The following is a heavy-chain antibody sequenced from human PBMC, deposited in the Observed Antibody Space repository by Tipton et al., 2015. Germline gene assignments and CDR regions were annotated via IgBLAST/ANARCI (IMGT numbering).Heavy chain of an antibody. CDR2: FFHSGNT. Sequence: TLSLTCTVSGYSISSSSYYWGWIRQPPGKGLEWIGSFFHSGNTFHNPSLRSRVIISVDTSKNQISLTVTSVTAADTAVYYCARSRYTVTPDSWGQGTLVTVSS. J-gene: IGHJ4*02. CDR1: GYSISSSSYY. CDR3: ARSRYTVTPDS. D-gene: IGHD4-17*01. V-gene: IGHV4-39*07.